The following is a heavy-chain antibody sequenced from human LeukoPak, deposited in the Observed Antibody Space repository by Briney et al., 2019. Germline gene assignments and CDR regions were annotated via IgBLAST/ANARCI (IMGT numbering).Heavy chain of an antibody. J-gene: IGHJ4*02. CDR3: ARDTHNYYDSSGSLGY. V-gene: IGHV1-2*06. D-gene: IGHD3-22*01. CDR1: GYTFTAHD. CDR2: IDPNSGGT. Sequence: ASVKVSCKASGYTFTAHDMHWVRQVPGQGLEWMGRIDPNSGGTTYAQKFQGRVSMTRDTSITTGYMELSGLRSDDTAVYYCARDTHNYYDSSGSLGYWGQGTLVTVSS.